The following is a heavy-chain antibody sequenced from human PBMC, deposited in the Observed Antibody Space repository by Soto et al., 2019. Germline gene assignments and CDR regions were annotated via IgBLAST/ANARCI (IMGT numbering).Heavy chain of an antibody. CDR1: GFTFSSYG. CDR2: ISYDGSNK. CDR3: AKERGLWFGAVWYFDY. V-gene: IGHV3-30*18. J-gene: IGHJ4*02. Sequence: QVQLVESGGGVVQPGRSLRLSCAASGFTFSSYGMHWVRQAPGKGLEWVAVISYDGSNKYYADSVKGRFTISRDNSKNTLYLQMNSLRAEDTAVYYCAKERGLWFGAVWYFDYWGQGTLVTVSS. D-gene: IGHD3-10*01.